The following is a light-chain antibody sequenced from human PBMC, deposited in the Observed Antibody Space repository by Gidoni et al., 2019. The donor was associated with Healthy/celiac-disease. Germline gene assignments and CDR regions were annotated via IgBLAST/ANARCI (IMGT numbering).Light chain of an antibody. CDR3: QQSYSTLGT. CDR2: AAS. J-gene: IGKJ2*02. Sequence: DIQMNQSPSSLSASVGDRVTITCRASQSISSYLNWYQQKPGKAPKLLIYAASSLQSGVPSRFSGSGSGTDFTLTISSLQPEDVATYYCQQSYSTLGTFXXXTKLEIK. V-gene: IGKV1-39*01. CDR1: QSISSY.